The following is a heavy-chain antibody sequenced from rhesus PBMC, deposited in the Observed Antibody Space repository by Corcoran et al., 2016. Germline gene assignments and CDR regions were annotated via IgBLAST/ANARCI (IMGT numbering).Heavy chain of an antibody. CDR3: AKEYSAAAGLFDY. V-gene: IGHV5-2*01. CDR1: GYSFTSYW. J-gene: IGHJ4*01. CDR2: IDPRYSHT. D-gene: IGHD6-25*01. Sequence: EVQLVQSGAEVKRPGESLKISCKTSGYSFTSYWISWLRQIPGKGREWRGAIDPRYSHTRYGPSFQGQVTLSADKCISPTYLQWSSLKAADSATYYCAKEYSAAAGLFDYWGQGVLVTVSS.